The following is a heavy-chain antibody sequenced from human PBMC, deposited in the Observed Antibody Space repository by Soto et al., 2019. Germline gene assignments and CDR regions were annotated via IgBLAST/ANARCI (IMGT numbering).Heavy chain of an antibody. Sequence: ASVKVSCKASGYTFTSYDINWVRQATGQGLEWMGWMNPNSGNTGYAQKFQGRVTMTRNTSISTAYMELSSLRSEDTAVYYCARGFFMGYCSSTSCYPRYWGQGTLVTVSS. CDR2: MNPNSGNT. CDR3: ARGFFMGYCSSTSCYPRY. V-gene: IGHV1-8*01. J-gene: IGHJ4*02. D-gene: IGHD2-2*01. CDR1: GYTFTSYD.